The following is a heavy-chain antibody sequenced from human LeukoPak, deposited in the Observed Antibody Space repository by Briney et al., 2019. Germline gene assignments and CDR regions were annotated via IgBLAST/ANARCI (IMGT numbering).Heavy chain of an antibody. D-gene: IGHD6-13*01. CDR3: ASRSITWYRMANWFDP. V-gene: IGHV3-9*01. CDR1: GFTLCDFA. CDR2: IYWSSHSI. J-gene: IGHJ5*02. Sequence: SLRPSWATSGFTLCDFAMDLVRQGSGEGLGGGPGIYWSSHSIGYADSVKGRFTTSRDNAKNSLYLHMTNLRVDDTAVYYCASRSITWYRMANWFDPWGQGTLVTVSS.